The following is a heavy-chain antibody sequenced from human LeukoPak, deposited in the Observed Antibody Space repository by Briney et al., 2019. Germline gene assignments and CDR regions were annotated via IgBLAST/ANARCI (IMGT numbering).Heavy chain of an antibody. D-gene: IGHD2-2*01. V-gene: IGHV1-2*02. J-gene: IGHJ4*02. CDR2: VNPNSGGT. CDR1: GYTFTGYY. Sequence: ASVKVSCKASGYTFTGYYMHWVRQAPGQGLEWMGWVNPNSGGTNYAQKFQGRVTMTRDTSISTAYVELSRLRSDDTAVYYCRVVPAAAFDYWGQGTLVTVSS. CDR3: RVVPAAAFDY.